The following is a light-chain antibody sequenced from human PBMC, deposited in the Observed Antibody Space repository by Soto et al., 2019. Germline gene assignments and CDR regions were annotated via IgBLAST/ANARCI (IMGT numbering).Light chain of an antibody. Sequence: EIVMTQSPASLSVSPGERATLSCRASQSVSNNLAWYQQKPGQAPRLLIYGASTRATGIPARFSGSGSGTEFTLTISSLQSEDFAVYYCQQYNNWPPWTFGQGTKVEIK. V-gene: IGKV3-15*01. CDR3: QQYNNWPPWT. CDR2: GAS. J-gene: IGKJ1*01. CDR1: QSVSNN.